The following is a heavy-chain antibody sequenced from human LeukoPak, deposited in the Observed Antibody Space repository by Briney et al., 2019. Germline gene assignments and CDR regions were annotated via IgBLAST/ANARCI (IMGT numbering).Heavy chain of an antibody. CDR1: GGSISSGVDY. CDR3: AGPWGAIFDI. V-gene: IGHV4-31*03. J-gene: IGHJ3*02. D-gene: IGHD3-16*01. CDR2: IYYSGST. Sequence: SQTLSLTCTVSGGSISSGVDYWSWIRQHPGKGLEWIGYIYYSGSTYYNPSLKSRVTISVDTSKNQFSLKLSSVTAADTAVYYCAGPWGAIFDIWGQGTMVTVSS.